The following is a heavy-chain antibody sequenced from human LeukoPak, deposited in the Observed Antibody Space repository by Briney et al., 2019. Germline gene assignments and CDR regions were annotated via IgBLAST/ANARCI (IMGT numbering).Heavy chain of an antibody. D-gene: IGHD1-1*01. J-gene: IGHJ4*02. CDR1: GCTFSKIW. Sequence: PGGSLRLSCAASGCTFSKIWMSWVRQAPGKGLEWVATIKEDGSEKYYMDSGKGRFTISTDNAKNTEYWHMNSLRAEETAMSYCARAVPQHDYWGQGTLVTVSS. CDR3: ARAVPQHDY. CDR2: IKEDGSEK. V-gene: IGHV3-7*03.